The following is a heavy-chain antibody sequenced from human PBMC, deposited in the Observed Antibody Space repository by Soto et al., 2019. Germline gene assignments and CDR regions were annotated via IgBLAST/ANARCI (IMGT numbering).Heavy chain of an antibody. J-gene: IGHJ6*04. CDR1: GGSISSYY. Sequence: SETLSLTCTVSGGSISSYYWSWIRQPPGKGLEWIGYIYYSGSTNYNPSLKSRVTISVDTSKNQFSLKLSSVTAADTAVYYCAREGVSSSWYNYYGMDVWGKGTTVTVSS. CDR2: IYYSGST. V-gene: IGHV4-59*01. D-gene: IGHD6-13*01. CDR3: AREGVSSSWYNYYGMDV.